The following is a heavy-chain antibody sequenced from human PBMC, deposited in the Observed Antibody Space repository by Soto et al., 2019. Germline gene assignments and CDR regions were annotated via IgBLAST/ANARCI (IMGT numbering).Heavy chain of an antibody. D-gene: IGHD3-10*01. J-gene: IGHJ1*01. CDR1: GYTFISYG. Sequence: QVQLVQSGAEVKKPGASVKVSCKASGYTFISYGIIWVRQAPGQGLECVGWMSAFTGKADYAQIFQDRVTMTTDTPTSTAYMELRSLRSDDTAVYYCARDQRYYGSGYYYSDSWGQGTLVTVSS. CDR2: MSAFTGKA. V-gene: IGHV1-18*04. CDR3: ARDQRYYGSGYYYSDS.